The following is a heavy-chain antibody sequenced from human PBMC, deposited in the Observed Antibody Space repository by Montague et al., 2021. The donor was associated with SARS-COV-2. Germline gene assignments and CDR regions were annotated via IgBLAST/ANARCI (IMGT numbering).Heavy chain of an antibody. CDR1: GFTFSSYA. D-gene: IGHD4-17*01. J-gene: IGHJ4*02. CDR3: ARDPDYGDSVGIDY. Sequence: SLRLSCAASGFTFSSYAMHWVRQAPGKGLEWVAVISYDGINKYYADSVKGRFTISRDNYKNTLYLQMNSLRAEDTAVYYCARDPDYGDSVGIDYWGQGTLVTVSS. CDR2: ISYDGINK. V-gene: IGHV3-30-3*01.